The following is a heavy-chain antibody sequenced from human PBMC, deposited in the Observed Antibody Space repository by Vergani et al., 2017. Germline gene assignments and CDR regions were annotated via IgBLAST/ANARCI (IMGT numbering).Heavy chain of an antibody. CDR3: ARGGDDDCSSTSCYGGNWFDP. CDR1: GFSIDNGYY. J-gene: IGHJ5*02. Sequence: QVQLQESGPGLVKPSETLSLTCAVSGFSIDNGYYWDWIRQPPGKGLEWIGSIYRTGRTHFNPSLKSRVTISVDTSKNQFSLKLSSVTAADTAVYYCARGGDDDCSSTSCYGGNWFDPWGQGTLVTVSS. D-gene: IGHD2-2*01. V-gene: IGHV4-38-2*01. CDR2: IYRTGRT.